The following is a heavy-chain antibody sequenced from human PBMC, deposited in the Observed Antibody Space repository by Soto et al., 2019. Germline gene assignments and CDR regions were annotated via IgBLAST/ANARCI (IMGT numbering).Heavy chain of an antibody. CDR1: GYSFNTYW. D-gene: IGHD2-21*01. V-gene: IGHV5-51*01. Sequence: GESLKISCKGSGYSFNTYWIGWVRQMPGKGLEWMGVIYPGDSDIRHSPSFQGQVTISADKSISTAYLRWSSLKASDTGIYYCARRTGLLYSDWGQGTLVTVSS. CDR2: IYPGDSDI. J-gene: IGHJ4*02. CDR3: ARRTGLLYSD.